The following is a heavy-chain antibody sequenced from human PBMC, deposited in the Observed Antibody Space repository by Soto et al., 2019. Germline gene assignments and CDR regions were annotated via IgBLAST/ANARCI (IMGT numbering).Heavy chain of an antibody. CDR3: AGEFASGY. Sequence: QVQLVESGGGVVQPGRSLRLSCAVSGFTVSTYGMHWVRQAPGKGLEWVAVISRDGGTKYSADCVKGRFTISRDNYRNTLFLEMNSLRGDDMSVYYCAGEFASGYWGQGTLVTVSS. CDR2: ISRDGGTK. V-gene: IGHV3-30*03. J-gene: IGHJ4*02. CDR1: GFTVSTYG. D-gene: IGHD2-21*01.